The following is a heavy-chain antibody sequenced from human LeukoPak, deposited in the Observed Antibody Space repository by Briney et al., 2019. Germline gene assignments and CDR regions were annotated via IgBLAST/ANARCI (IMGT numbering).Heavy chain of an antibody. Sequence: ASVKVSCKASGYTFTSYGISWVRQAPGQGLEWMGWISAYNGNTNYAQKLQGRVTMTTDTSPSTAYMELRSLRSEDTAVYYCARETVTTVFWFDPWGQGTLVTVSS. J-gene: IGHJ5*02. CDR1: GYTFTSYG. V-gene: IGHV1-18*01. D-gene: IGHD4-11*01. CDR3: ARETVTTVFWFDP. CDR2: ISAYNGNT.